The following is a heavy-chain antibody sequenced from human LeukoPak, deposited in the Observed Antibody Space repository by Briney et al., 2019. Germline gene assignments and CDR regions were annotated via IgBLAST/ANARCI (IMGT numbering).Heavy chain of an antibody. V-gene: IGHV3-53*01. CDR3: ARGRYYDSSGYFFDC. Sequence: PGGSLRLSCAASGFTVSSNYMSWVRQAPGKGLEWVSVIYSGGSTYYADSVKGRFTISRDNSKNTLYLQMNSLRAEDTAVYYCARGRYYDSSGYFFDCWGQGTLVTVPS. CDR1: GFTVSSNY. D-gene: IGHD3-22*01. CDR2: IYSGGST. J-gene: IGHJ4*02.